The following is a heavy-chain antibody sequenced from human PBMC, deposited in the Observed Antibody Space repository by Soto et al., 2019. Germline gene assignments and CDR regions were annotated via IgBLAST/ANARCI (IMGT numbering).Heavy chain of an antibody. CDR3: AHPGSGYADFDY. J-gene: IGHJ4*02. D-gene: IGHD3-22*01. Sequence: QITLKESGPPLVKPTQTLTLTCTFSGFSLSASAVGVGWIRQPPGKALEWLALIYWDDDKHYSPSLKSRLTITKDTSKSQVVPTMTNMDPVDTATYYCAHPGSGYADFDYWGQGTLVTVSS. CDR1: GFSLSASAVG. V-gene: IGHV2-5*02. CDR2: IYWDDDK.